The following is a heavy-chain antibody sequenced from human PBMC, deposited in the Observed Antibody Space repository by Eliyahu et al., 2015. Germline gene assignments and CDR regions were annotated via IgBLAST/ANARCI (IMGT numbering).Heavy chain of an antibody. CDR2: INGDGDNX. CDR3: AKGITGDWSAFDI. D-gene: IGHD7-27*01. V-gene: IGHV3-23*01. Sequence: APGKGLDYVSTINGDGDNXVYAGSVKGRFTISRDNSKNTLYLQMNSLRTEDTAVYYCAKGITGDWSAFDIWGQGTMVSVSS. J-gene: IGHJ3*02.